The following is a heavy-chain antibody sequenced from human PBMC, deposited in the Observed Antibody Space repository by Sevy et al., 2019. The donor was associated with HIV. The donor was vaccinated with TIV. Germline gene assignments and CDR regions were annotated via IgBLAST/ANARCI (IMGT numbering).Heavy chain of an antibody. J-gene: IGHJ4*02. CDR3: ARGRGDATTSYYFDY. Sequence: GGSLRLSCAASGFTFSSYAMHWVRQAPGKGLEWVGFIWHDGSQKYYADSVRGRFTFSRDNSKNTLFLQVSSLRAEDTAVYYCARGRGDATTSYYFDYWGQGTLVTVSS. D-gene: IGHD1-26*01. V-gene: IGHV3-33*01. CDR2: IWHDGSQK. CDR1: GFTFSSYA.